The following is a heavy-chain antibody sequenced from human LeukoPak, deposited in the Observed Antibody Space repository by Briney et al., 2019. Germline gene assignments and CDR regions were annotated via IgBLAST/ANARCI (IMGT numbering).Heavy chain of an antibody. Sequence: SETLSLTCAVYGGSFSGYYWSWIRQPPGKGLEWIGEINHSGSTNYNPSLKSRVTISVDTSKNQFSLKLSSVTAADTAVYYCARFYPNYYDSSGMDVWGQGTTVTVSS. CDR2: INHSGST. CDR1: GGSFSGYY. V-gene: IGHV4-34*01. CDR3: ARFYPNYYDSSGMDV. J-gene: IGHJ6*02. D-gene: IGHD3-22*01.